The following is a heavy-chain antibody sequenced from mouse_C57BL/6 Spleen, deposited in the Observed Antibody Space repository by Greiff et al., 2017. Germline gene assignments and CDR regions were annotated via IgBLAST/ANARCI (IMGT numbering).Heavy chain of an antibody. Sequence: EVTLVEPGRGLVKPGASLKLSCAASGFTFSDYGMHWVRQAPEQGLEWVAYISSGSSTIYYADTVKGRFTISRDNAKNTLFLQMTSLRSEDTAMYYCARGGYYAMDYWGQGTSVTVSS. CDR2: ISSGSSTI. J-gene: IGHJ4*01. CDR1: GFTFSDYG. D-gene: IGHD1-1*02. CDR3: ARGGYYAMDY. V-gene: IGHV5-17*01.